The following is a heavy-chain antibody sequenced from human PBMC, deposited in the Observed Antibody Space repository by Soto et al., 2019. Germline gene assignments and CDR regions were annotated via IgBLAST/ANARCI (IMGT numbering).Heavy chain of an antibody. CDR1: GGSISSYY. V-gene: IGHV4-59*01. Sequence: SETLSLTCTVSGGSISSYYWSWIRQPPGKGLEWIGYIYYSGSTNYNPSLKSRVTISVDTSKNQFSLKMSSVTAADTAVYYCARGYDFWSGYPHQIPTWFDPWGQGTLVTVSS. CDR3: ARGYDFWSGYPHQIPTWFDP. J-gene: IGHJ5*02. CDR2: IYYSGST. D-gene: IGHD3-3*01.